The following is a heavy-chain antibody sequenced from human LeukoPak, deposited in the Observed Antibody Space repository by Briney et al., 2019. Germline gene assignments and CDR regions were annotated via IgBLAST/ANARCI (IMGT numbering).Heavy chain of an antibody. CDR2: INPSGGST. D-gene: IGHD2-2*01. Sequence: VASVKVSCKASGYTFTSYYMHWVRQAPGQGLEWMGIINPSGGSTSYAQKFQGRVTMTRDMSTSTVYMELSSLRSEDTAVYYCARAKDIVVVPAVGYFDYWGQGTLVTVSS. CDR3: ARAKDIVVVPAVGYFDY. CDR1: GYTFTSYY. J-gene: IGHJ4*02. V-gene: IGHV1-46*01.